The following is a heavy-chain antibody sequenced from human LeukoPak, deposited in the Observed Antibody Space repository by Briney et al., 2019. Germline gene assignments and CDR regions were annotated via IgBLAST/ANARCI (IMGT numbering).Heavy chain of an antibody. CDR1: GGSINNYY. Sequence: KPSETLSLTCTVSGGSINNYYWSWIRQPPGKGLEWIGYIYYTGNTNYNPSLERRVTISVDRSKNQFSLKLNSVTAADTAVYYCARDGAQYDSLDYEGEYYYYFGMDVWGQGATVTVSS. CDR3: ARDGAQYDSLDYEGEYYYYFGMDV. V-gene: IGHV4-59*01. J-gene: IGHJ6*02. CDR2: IYYTGNT. D-gene: IGHD3-22*01.